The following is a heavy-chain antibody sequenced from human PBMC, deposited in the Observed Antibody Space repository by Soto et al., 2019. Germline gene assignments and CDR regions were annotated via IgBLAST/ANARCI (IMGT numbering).Heavy chain of an antibody. J-gene: IGHJ5*02. CDR1: GGSVSSGSYY. V-gene: IGHV4-61*01. Sequence: SETLSLTCTVSGGSVSSGSYYWSWIRQPPGKGLEWIGYIYYSGSTNYNPSLKSRVTISVDASKNQFSLKLSSVTAADTAVYYCARWVTWFDPWGQGTLVTVLL. CDR3: ARWVTWFDP. CDR2: IYYSGST.